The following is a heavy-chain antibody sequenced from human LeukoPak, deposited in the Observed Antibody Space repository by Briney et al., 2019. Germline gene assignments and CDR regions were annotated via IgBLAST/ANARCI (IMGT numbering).Heavy chain of an antibody. J-gene: IGHJ6*03. D-gene: IGHD2-21*01. Sequence: SVKVSCKASGGTFSSYTISWVRQAPGQGLEWMGRIIPILGIAKYTQKVQGKVTIHENKYCITAYLELNSLRSEDTAVYYCARSYCRGDCSQAYYYYYYMDVWGKGTTVTVSS. CDR2: IIPILGIA. V-gene: IGHV1-69*02. CDR3: ARSYCRGDCSQAYYYYYYMDV. CDR1: GGTFSSYT.